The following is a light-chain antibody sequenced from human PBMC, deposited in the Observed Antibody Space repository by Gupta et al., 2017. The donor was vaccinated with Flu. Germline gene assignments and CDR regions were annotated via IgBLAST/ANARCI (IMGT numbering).Light chain of an antibody. CDR2: GNS. CDR3: QSYDSSLSGSNV. CDR1: SSNIGAGYD. V-gene: IGLV1-40*01. J-gene: IGLJ1*01. Sequence: QSVLTQPPSVSGAPGQRVTISCTVSSSNIGAGYDVHWYQQLPGTAPKLLIYGNSNRPSGVPDRFSGSKSGTSASLAITGLQAADEADYYCQSYDSSLSGSNVFGTGTKVTVL.